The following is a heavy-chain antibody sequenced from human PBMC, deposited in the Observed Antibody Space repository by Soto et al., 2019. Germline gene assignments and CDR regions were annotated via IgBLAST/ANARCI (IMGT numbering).Heavy chain of an antibody. CDR3: ARTRNGGVADSFDS. CDR2: ISRDGSYI. Sequence: GASLILSCAASGFPFSRNTIHWVRLTPGRGLEWVLAISRDGSYIYYTDSVKGRFTVSRDNSKNTVFVQMNRLIPDDTALYFCARTRNGGVADSFDSWGQGTRVTVSS. D-gene: IGHD3-3*01. CDR1: GFPFSRNT. J-gene: IGHJ5*01. V-gene: IGHV3-30*04.